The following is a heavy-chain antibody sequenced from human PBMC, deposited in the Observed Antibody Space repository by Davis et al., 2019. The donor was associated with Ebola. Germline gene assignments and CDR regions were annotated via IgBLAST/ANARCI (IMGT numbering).Heavy chain of an antibody. CDR3: ARGYSLNY. V-gene: IGHV3-30*03. D-gene: IGHD6-13*01. CDR2: ISYDGNNK. Sequence: GESLKISCAASGFTFSSYGMHWVRQAPGKGLEWVAVISYDGNNKYYADSVKGRFTISRDNSKNTLYLQMNSLRAEDTAVYYCARGYSLNYWGQGTLVTVSS. J-gene: IGHJ4*02. CDR1: GFTFSSYG.